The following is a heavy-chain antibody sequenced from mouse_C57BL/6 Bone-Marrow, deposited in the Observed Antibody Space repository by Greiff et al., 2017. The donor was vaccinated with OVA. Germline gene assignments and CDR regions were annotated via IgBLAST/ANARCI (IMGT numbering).Heavy chain of an antibody. CDR3: ARGAYYSNPYWYFDV. CDR2: IYPGSGNT. J-gene: IGHJ1*03. Sequence: QVQLQQSGAELVRPGASVKLSCTASGYTFTDYYINWVKQRPGQGLEWIARIYPGSGNTYYNEKFKGKATLTAEKSSSTAYMQLSSLTSEDSAVYFCARGAYYSNPYWYFDVWGTGTTVTVSS. D-gene: IGHD2-5*01. V-gene: IGHV1-76*01. CDR1: GYTFTDYY.